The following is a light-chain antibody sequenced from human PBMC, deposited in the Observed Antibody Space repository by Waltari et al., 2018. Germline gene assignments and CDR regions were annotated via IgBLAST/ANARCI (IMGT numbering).Light chain of an antibody. CDR2: AAS. CDR1: QSINSY. V-gene: IGKV1-39*01. Sequence: DIQMTQSPSSLSASVGDRVTITCRASQSINSYLNWYQQKPGKVPKVLIYAASNLQSGVPSRFSGSGSGTDFTLTISSLQPEDFATYYCQQSYSTPTFGGGTKVEIK. CDR3: QQSYSTPT. J-gene: IGKJ4*01.